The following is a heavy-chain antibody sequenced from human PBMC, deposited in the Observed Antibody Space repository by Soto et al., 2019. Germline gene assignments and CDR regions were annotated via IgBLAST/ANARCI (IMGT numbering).Heavy chain of an antibody. V-gene: IGHV3-23*01. Sequence: GGSLRLSCAASGFTFSSYAMSWVRQAPGKGLEWVSAISGSGGSTYYADSVKGRFTISRDNSKNTRYLQMNSLRAEDTAVYYCAKDGLRYFDWLSPTPTYFDYWGQGTLVTVSS. D-gene: IGHD3-9*01. CDR2: ISGSGGST. J-gene: IGHJ4*02. CDR3: AKDGLRYFDWLSPTPTYFDY. CDR1: GFTFSSYA.